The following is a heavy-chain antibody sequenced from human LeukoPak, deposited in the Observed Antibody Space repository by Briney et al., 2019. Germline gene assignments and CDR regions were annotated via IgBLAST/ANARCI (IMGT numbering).Heavy chain of an antibody. J-gene: IGHJ5*02. D-gene: IGHD3-3*01. CDR3: AREYYDFWSGYYTFWFDP. Sequence: GGSLRLSCAASGFTFSSYWMSWVRQAPGKGLEWVANIKQDGSEKYYVDSVKGRFTISRDNAKNSLYLQMNSLRAEDTAVYYCAREYYDFWSGYYTFWFDPWGQGTLVTVSS. CDR2: IKQDGSEK. CDR1: GFTFSSYW. V-gene: IGHV3-7*01.